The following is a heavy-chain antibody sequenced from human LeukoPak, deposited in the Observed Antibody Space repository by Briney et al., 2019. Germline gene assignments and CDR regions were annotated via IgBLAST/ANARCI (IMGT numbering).Heavy chain of an antibody. CDR1: GYTFTSYG. V-gene: IGHV1-18*01. Sequence: ASVKVSCKASGYTFTSYGISWVRQAPGQGLEWMGWIGAYNGNTNYAQKLQGRVTMATDTSTCTAYMELRSLRSDDTAVYYCARDPHYDILTGPATNDAFDIWGQGTMVTVSS. D-gene: IGHD3-9*01. J-gene: IGHJ3*02. CDR2: IGAYNGNT. CDR3: ARDPHYDILTGPATNDAFDI.